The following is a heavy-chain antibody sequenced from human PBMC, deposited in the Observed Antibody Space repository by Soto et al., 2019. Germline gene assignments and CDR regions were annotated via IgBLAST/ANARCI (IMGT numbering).Heavy chain of an antibody. V-gene: IGHV4-59*01. D-gene: IGHD6-19*01. J-gene: IGHJ6*02. CDR2: IYYSGST. CDR1: GGSISNYY. Sequence: SETLSLTCTVSGGSISNYYWTWIRLPPGKGLELIGHIYYSGSTKYNPSLKSRGTISVDTSKNQFSLKLSSVTAADTAVYYCARVGAEAGASIYYYYYGMDVWGQGTTVTVSS. CDR3: ARVGAEAGASIYYYYYGMDV.